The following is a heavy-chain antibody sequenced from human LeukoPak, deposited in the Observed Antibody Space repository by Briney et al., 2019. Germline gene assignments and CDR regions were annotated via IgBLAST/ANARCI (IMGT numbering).Heavy chain of an antibody. CDR3: ARGGYCSSTSCYSNYYYYYMDV. Sequence: SETLSLTCTVSGGSISSYYWSWIRQPPGKGLEWIGYIYTSGSTNYNPSLKSRVTISVDTSKNQFSLKLSSVTAADTAVYYCARGGYCSSTSCYSNYYYYYMDVWGKGTTVTVSS. CDR2: IYTSGST. V-gene: IGHV4-4*09. D-gene: IGHD2-2*02. J-gene: IGHJ6*03. CDR1: GGSISSYY.